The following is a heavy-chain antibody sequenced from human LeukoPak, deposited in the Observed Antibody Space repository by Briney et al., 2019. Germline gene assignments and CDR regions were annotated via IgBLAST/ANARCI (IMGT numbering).Heavy chain of an antibody. CDR3: ARDPGGYDPVGSYGMDV. CDR2: ISYDGSNK. J-gene: IGHJ6*04. D-gene: IGHD5-12*01. Sequence: GRSLRLSCAASGFTFSSYAMHWVRRAPGKGLEWVAVISYDGSNKYYADSVKGRFTISRDNSKNTLYLQMNSLGAEDTAVYYCARDPGGYDPVGSYGMDVWGKGTTVTVSS. V-gene: IGHV3-30*04. CDR1: GFTFSSYA.